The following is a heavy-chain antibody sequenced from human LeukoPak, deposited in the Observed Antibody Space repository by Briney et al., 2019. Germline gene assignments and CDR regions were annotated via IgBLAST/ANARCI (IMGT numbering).Heavy chain of an antibody. D-gene: IGHD4-23*01. V-gene: IGHV5-51*01. CDR3: ARGYGGFRYYYYDYMDV. CDR1: GYSFTSYW. J-gene: IGHJ6*03. Sequence: GESPKISCKGSGYSFTSYWIGWVRQLPGKGLEWMGIIYPGDSDTRYSPSFQGQVTISADKSISTAYLQWSSLKASDTAMYYCARGYGGFRYYYYDYMDVWGKGTTVTVSS. CDR2: IYPGDSDT.